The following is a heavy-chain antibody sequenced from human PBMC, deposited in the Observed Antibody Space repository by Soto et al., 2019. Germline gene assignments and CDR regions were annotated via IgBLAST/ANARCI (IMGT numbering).Heavy chain of an antibody. CDR2: IYYSGST. V-gene: IGHV4-59*08. Sequence: QVQLQESGPGLVKPSETLSLTCTVSGGSISSYYWSWIRQPPGKGLEWIGYIYYSGSTNYNPSLKSRVTISVDTSKNQFSLKLSSVTAADTAVYYCARGNYYDSSGYHVVPDYYYYMDVWGKGTTVTVSS. J-gene: IGHJ6*03. CDR3: ARGNYYDSSGYHVVPDYYYYMDV. D-gene: IGHD3-22*01. CDR1: GGSISSYY.